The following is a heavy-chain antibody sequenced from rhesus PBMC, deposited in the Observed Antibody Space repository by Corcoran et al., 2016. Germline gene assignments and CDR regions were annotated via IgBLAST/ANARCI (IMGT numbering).Heavy chain of an antibody. Sequence: QLQLQESGPGLVKPSETLSVTCAVSGGSISSNYWSWIRQPPGKGLEGIGRIYGSGSSTNYNPSLKSRVTLSVDTSKNQLSLKLSSVTAADTAVYYCARHVRAPDYFDYWGQGVLVTVSS. CDR1: GGSISSNY. V-gene: IGHV4-169*01. CDR3: ARHVRAPDYFDY. D-gene: IGHD1-44*02. CDR2: IYGSGSST. J-gene: IGHJ4*01.